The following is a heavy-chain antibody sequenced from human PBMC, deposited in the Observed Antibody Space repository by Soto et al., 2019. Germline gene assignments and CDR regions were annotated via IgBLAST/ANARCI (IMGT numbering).Heavy chain of an antibody. CDR3: AHKGPEDWPLDY. D-gene: IGHD3-9*01. Sequence: SGPTAGEPTQTLTLTCAFSGFSLSTSGVGVGWIRQPPGKALEWLAVIYWDDSKHYSPSLRSRLTITKDTSKNQVVLTMTNMDPMDTGTYYCAHKGPEDWPLDYWGQGTLVTVS. J-gene: IGHJ4*02. CDR1: GFSLSTSGVG. V-gene: IGHV2-5*02. CDR2: IYWDDSK.